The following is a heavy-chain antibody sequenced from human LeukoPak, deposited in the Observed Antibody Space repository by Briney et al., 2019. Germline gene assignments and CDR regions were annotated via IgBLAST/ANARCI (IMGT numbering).Heavy chain of an antibody. CDR3: AKVGRGSGWYTDFDY. Sequence: LRLSCAASGFTFDDYAMHWVRQAPGKGLEWVSGISWNSGSIGYADSVKGRFTISRDNAKNSLYLQMNSLRAEDTALYYCAKVGRGSGWYTDFDYWGQGTLVTVSS. J-gene: IGHJ4*02. D-gene: IGHD6-19*01. V-gene: IGHV3-9*01. CDR1: GFTFDDYA. CDR2: ISWNSGSI.